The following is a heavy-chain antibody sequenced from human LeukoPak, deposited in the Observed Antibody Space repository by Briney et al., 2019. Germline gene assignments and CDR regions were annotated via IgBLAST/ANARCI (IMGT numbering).Heavy chain of an antibody. CDR3: ARVGRWEGRPHAFDI. CDR2: ISAYTGKT. D-gene: IGHD1-26*01. J-gene: IGHJ3*02. CDR1: GYTFTNYG. Sequence: ASVKVSCKASGYTFTNYGITWVRQASGQGIEWMGWISAYTGKTNSAQKLQGRVTMTTDTSTSTGYMELRSLRSDDTAVYYCARVGRWEGRPHAFDIWGQGTMVTVSS. V-gene: IGHV1-18*01.